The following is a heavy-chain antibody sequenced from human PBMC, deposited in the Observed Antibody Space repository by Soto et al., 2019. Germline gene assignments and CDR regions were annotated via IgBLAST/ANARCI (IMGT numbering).Heavy chain of an antibody. D-gene: IGHD2-21*02. J-gene: IGHJ4*02. CDR3: ANAFGGDWYA. V-gene: IGHV4-4*02. CDR1: GGSMTTDNW. CDR2: IHHSGTT. Sequence: QVRLQESGPGLVKPSGTLSLTCTVSGGSMTTDNWWSWVRQPPGKGLQWLGEIHHSGTTNYNPSSRSRINISVDTSKHQFSLTLTSVTTADTAMYYCANAFGGDWYAWGQGTLVTVSS.